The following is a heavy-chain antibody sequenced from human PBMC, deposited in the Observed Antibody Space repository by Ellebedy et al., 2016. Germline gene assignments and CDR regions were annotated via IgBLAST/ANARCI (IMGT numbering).Heavy chain of an antibody. J-gene: IGHJ6*02. D-gene: IGHD5-12*01. CDR1: RESFSGYY. V-gene: IGHV4-34*01. CDR2: INHSGST. CDR3: ARSVVATRTYYYYYGMDV. Sequence: SETLSLXXAVYRESFSGYYWSWIRQPPGKGLEWIGEINHSGSTNYNPSLKSRVTISVDTSKNQFSLKLSSVTAADTAVYYCARSVVATRTYYYYYGMDVWGQGTTVTVSS.